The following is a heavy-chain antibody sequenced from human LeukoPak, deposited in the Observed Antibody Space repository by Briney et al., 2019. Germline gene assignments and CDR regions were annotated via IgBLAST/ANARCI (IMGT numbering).Heavy chain of an antibody. D-gene: IGHD6-6*01. V-gene: IGHV3-23*01. CDR3: ANWIGSSSRDY. CDR2: INSNGDEI. CDR1: GFTFSTYA. Sequence: GGSLRLSCAASGFTFSTYAMTWVRQAPGKGLEWVSGINSNGDEIYYADSERGRFTISRDNSNNALYLQMDSLRAEDTAVYYCANWIGSSSRDYWGQGTLVTVSS. J-gene: IGHJ4*02.